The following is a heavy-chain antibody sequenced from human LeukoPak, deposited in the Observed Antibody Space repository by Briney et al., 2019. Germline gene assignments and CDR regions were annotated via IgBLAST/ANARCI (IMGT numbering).Heavy chain of an antibody. D-gene: IGHD2-2*01. CDR1: GFTFSSYG. CDR3: AKGPLGYCSSTSCLYYYYYGMDV. V-gene: IGHV3-30*18. CDR2: ISYDGSNK. J-gene: IGHJ6*02. Sequence: GGSLRLSCAASGFTFSSYGMHWVRQAPGKGLEWAAVISYDGSNKYYADSVKGRFTISRDNSKNTLHLQMNSLRAEDTAVYYCAKGPLGYCSSTSCLYYYYYGMDVWGQGTTVTVSS.